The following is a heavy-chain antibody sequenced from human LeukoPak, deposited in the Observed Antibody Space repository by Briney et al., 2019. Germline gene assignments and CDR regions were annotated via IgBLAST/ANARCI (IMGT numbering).Heavy chain of an antibody. CDR3: ARFTGGIAVD. J-gene: IGHJ4*02. CDR1: GFSFSSWW. CDR2: IKQDGNEK. V-gene: IGHV3-7*01. D-gene: IGHD6-19*01. Sequence: GGSLRLSCAASGFSFSSWWMSWVRQAPGKGLEWVANIKQDGNEKYYVDSVKGRFTISRDNAKNSLYLQMNSLRAEDTAVYYCARFTGGIAVDWGQGTLVTVSS.